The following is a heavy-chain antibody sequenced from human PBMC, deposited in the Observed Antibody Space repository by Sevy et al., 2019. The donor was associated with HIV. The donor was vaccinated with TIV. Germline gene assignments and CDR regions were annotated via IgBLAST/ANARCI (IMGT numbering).Heavy chain of an antibody. D-gene: IGHD4-17*01. J-gene: IGHJ4*02. V-gene: IGHV1-18*04. CDR3: ARGGATTVSLFDY. CDR1: AYTFTSYG. CDR2: INTYNGNT. Sequence: ASVKVSCKASAYTFTSYGISWVRPAPGQGLEWMGWINTYNGNTNYAQNLQDRFTMTTDTSTSTAYMELRSLISDDTAVYYCARGGATTVSLFDYWGQGTVVTVSS.